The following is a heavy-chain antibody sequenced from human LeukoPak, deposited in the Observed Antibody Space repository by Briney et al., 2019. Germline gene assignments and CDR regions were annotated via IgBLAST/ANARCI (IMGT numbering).Heavy chain of an antibody. V-gene: IGHV3-49*03. D-gene: IGHD4-23*01. CDR1: GFNFGDYA. J-gene: IGHJ4*02. CDR2: ITNKAFGGTA. CDR3: TRDEYGGNSNYFDY. Sequence: GGSLRLTCIGSGFNFGDYAMSWFRQAPEKGLEGVGFITNKAFGGTAEYAASVKGRFTISRDDSRSIAYLQMDNLRVDDTGVYYCTRDEYGGNSNYFDYWGQGTLVTVST.